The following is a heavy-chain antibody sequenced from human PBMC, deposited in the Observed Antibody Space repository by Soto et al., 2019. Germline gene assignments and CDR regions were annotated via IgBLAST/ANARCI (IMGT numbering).Heavy chain of an antibody. J-gene: IGHJ4*02. CDR1: GGSINSYF. V-gene: IGHV4-59*01. CDR2: IYYSGST. CDR3: ARAGTNMVQFDY. D-gene: IGHD3-10*01. Sequence: SETLSLTCTVSGGSINSYFWSWIRQSPGKGLGWIGHIYYSGSTSYSPSLKSRVSISVDTSKNQFSLEVHSVTAADTAVYYCARAGTNMVQFDYWGQGTLVTVSS.